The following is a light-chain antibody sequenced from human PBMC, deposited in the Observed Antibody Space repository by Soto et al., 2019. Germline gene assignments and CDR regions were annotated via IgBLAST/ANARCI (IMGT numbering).Light chain of an antibody. Sequence: ELTQPPSVSVSPGQTASITCSGDRLGDKYACWYQQKPGQSPVLVIYQDNKRPSGIPERFSGSNAGNTATLTISGTQAMDEADYFCQAWDSSTVVFGGGTKLTVL. CDR3: QAWDSSTVV. V-gene: IGLV3-1*01. J-gene: IGLJ2*01. CDR2: QDN. CDR1: RLGDKY.